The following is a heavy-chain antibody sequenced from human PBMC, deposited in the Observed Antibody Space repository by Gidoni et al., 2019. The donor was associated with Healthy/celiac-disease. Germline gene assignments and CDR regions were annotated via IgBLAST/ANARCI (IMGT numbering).Heavy chain of an antibody. Sequence: EVQLLESGGGLVQPGGSLRLPCAASGFTFSSYAMSWVRQAPEKGLEWVSAISGSGGSTYYADSVKGRFTISRDNSKNTMYLQMDSLRAEDTAVYYCAKGIVPQDYWGQGTLVTVSS. V-gene: IGHV3-23*01. CDR2: ISGSGGST. J-gene: IGHJ4*02. D-gene: IGHD1-26*01. CDR3: AKGIVPQDY. CDR1: GFTFSSYA.